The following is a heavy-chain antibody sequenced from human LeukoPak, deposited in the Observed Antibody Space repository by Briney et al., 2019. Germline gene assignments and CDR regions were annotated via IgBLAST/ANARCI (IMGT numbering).Heavy chain of an antibody. CDR1: ISTYY. D-gene: IGHD5-24*01. J-gene: IGHJ6*03. Sequence: PSETLSLTCSVSISTYYWSWIRQPPGKGLEWIGRINFAGSTNYNPSLKSRVTMSVDTSKNQFSLKLSSVTAADTAVYYCARAPTNYYYYYMDVWGKGTTVTVSS. CDR3: ARAPTNYYYYYMDV. V-gene: IGHV4-4*07. CDR2: INFAGST.